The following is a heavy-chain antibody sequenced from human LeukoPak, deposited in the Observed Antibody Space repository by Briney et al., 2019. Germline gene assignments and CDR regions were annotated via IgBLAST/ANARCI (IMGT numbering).Heavy chain of an antibody. CDR1: GYSISSGYY. D-gene: IGHD2-2*01. CDR3: ARLRVYCSSASCYPYYFDY. Sequence: SETLSLTCTVSGYSISSGYYWGWIRQPPGKGLEWIGSIYHSGSTYYNPSLKSRVTISVDTSKNQFSLNLTSVTAADTAVYYCARLRVYCSSASCYPYYFDYWGQGTLVTVSS. V-gene: IGHV4-38-2*02. J-gene: IGHJ4*02. CDR2: IYHSGST.